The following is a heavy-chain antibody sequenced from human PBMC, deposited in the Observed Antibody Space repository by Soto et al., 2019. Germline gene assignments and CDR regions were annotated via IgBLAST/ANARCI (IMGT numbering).Heavy chain of an antibody. CDR3: ARWRAAAGTGELFAP. Sequence: QVQLVQSGAEVKKPGSSVKVSCKASGGTFSSYAISWVRQAPGPGLEWMGAIIPIYGTANYEQKFQGRVTSTADESTGTAYMERRSLRSEDPAVYYWARWRAAAGTGELFAPGGQGTLVTVSS. V-gene: IGHV1-69*01. CDR1: GGTFSSYA. J-gene: IGHJ5*02. CDR2: IIPIYGTA. D-gene: IGHD6-13*01.